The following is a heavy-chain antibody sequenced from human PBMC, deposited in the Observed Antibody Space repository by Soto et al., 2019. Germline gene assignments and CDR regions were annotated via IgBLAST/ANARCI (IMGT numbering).Heavy chain of an antibody. D-gene: IGHD5-18*01. CDR3: ARSPYTAMVPYYYYGMDV. CDR2: IWYDGSNK. J-gene: IGHJ6*02. CDR1: GFTFSSYG. V-gene: IGHV3-33*01. Sequence: GRSLRLSCAASGFTFSSYGMHWVRQAPGKGLEWVAVIWYDGSNKYYADSVKGRFTISRDNSKNTLYLQMNSLRAEDTAVYYCARSPYTAMVPYYYYGMDVWGQGTTVTAP.